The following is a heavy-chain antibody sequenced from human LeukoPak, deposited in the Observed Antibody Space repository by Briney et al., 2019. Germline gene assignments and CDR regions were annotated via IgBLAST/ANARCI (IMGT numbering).Heavy chain of an antibody. CDR2: INTNAGNP. Sequence: ASVNVSCKASGYTFTSYAMNWVRQAPGQGLEWMGWINTNAGNPTYAQGFTGRFVFSLDTSVSTAYLQISSLKAEDTAVYYCARVPTYCSSTSCYYYYYMDVWGKGTTVTVSS. CDR3: ARVPTYCSSTSCYYYYYMDV. D-gene: IGHD2-2*01. J-gene: IGHJ6*03. V-gene: IGHV7-4-1*02. CDR1: GYTFTSYA.